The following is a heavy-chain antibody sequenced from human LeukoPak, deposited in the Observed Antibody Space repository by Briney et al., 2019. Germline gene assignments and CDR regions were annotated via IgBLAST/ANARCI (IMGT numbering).Heavy chain of an antibody. CDR3: ARAKVVSIAVAD. J-gene: IGHJ4*02. Sequence: SETLSLTCTVSGGSVSRSPYYWGWIRQPPGKGLEWIGNIYYSGSTYYNPSLKSRVTISVDTSKNQFSLKLSSVTAADTAVYYCARAKVVSIAVADWGQGTLVTVSS. V-gene: IGHV4-39*07. D-gene: IGHD6-19*01. CDR1: GGSVSRSPYY. CDR2: IYYSGST.